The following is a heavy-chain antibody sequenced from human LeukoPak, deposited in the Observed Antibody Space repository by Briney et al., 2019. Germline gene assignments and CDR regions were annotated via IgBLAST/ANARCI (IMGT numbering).Heavy chain of an antibody. V-gene: IGHV3-53*01. D-gene: IGHD3-9*01. J-gene: IGHJ3*02. CDR3: ARSKAIRYFDWYAFDI. CDR1: GFTVSSNY. CDR2: IYSGGST. Sequence: GGSLRLSCAASGFTVSSNYMSWVRQAPGKGLEWVSVIYSGGSTYYADSVKGRFTISRDNSKNTLYLQMNSLRAEDTAVYYCARSKAIRYFDWYAFDIWGQGTMVTVSS.